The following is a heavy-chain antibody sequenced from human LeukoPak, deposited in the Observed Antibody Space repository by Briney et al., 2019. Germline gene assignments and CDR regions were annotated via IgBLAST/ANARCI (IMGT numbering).Heavy chain of an antibody. J-gene: IGHJ3*01. CDR2: MSPTGGGT. V-gene: IGHV1-8*01. CDR1: GYTFTCYD. Sequence: GASVKVSCKTSGYTFTCYDINWVRQAPGQGLEWMGWMSPTGGGTGYAQKFQGRVTLTRNISISTAYMELSSLMSEDTALYYCAREFRSGGFDRFDLWGQGTTVTVSS. D-gene: IGHD3-16*01. CDR3: AREFRSGGFDRFDL.